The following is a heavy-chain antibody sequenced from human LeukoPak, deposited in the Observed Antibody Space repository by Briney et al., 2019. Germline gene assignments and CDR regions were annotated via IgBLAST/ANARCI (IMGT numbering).Heavy chain of an antibody. J-gene: IGHJ4*02. V-gene: IGHV3-48*04. CDR2: ISSTSGTI. D-gene: IGHD3-10*01. CDR1: GFTFSSYW. CDR3: ATDPWVFGELLWYFES. Sequence: GGSLRLSCAASGFTFSSYWMHWVRQGPGKGLEWISYISSTSGTIYYADSVKGRFTISRDNAKNSLYLQMNSLRVEDTAVYYCATDPWVFGELLWYFESWGQGTLVTVSS.